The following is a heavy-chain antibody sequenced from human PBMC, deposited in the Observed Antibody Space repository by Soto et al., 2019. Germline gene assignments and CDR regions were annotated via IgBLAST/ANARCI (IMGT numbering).Heavy chain of an antibody. CDR3: ARDRPNYYGSGSYYNVYYYGMDV. J-gene: IGHJ6*02. V-gene: IGHV1-18*04. Sequence: ASVKVSCKASGYTFTSYGISWVRQAPGQGLEWMGWISAYNGNTNYAQKLQGRVTMTTDTSTSTAYMELRSLRSDDTAVYYCARDRPNYYGSGSYYNVYYYGMDVWGQGTTGTVPS. D-gene: IGHD3-10*01. CDR2: ISAYNGNT. CDR1: GYTFTSYG.